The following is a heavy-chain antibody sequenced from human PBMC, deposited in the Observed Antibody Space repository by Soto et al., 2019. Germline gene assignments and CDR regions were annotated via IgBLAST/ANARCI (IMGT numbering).Heavy chain of an antibody. Sequence: SETLSLTCTVSGGSISSGGYYWSWIRQHPGRGLEWIGYIYYSGSTYYNPSLKSRVTISVDTSKNQFSLKLSSVTAADTAVYYCARGGAFITMVRGVIINRDAFDIWGQGTMVTVSS. CDR3: ARGGAFITMVRGVIINRDAFDI. CDR1: GGSISSGGYY. D-gene: IGHD3-10*01. CDR2: IYYSGST. V-gene: IGHV4-31*03. J-gene: IGHJ3*02.